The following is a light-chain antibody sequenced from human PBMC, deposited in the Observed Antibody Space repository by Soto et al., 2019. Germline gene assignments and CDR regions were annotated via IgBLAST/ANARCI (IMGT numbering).Light chain of an antibody. CDR2: GAS. Sequence: DIVLTQSPGTLSLSPGERATLSCWASQSLSTDYLAWYQQKPGQPPRLLIYGASSRATGIPDRSSGSGSGTDFTLTISRLEPEDFAVYYCQQYGSSPSTFGQGTKLEIK. CDR3: QQYGSSPST. J-gene: IGKJ2*01. CDR1: QSLSTDY. V-gene: IGKV3-20*01.